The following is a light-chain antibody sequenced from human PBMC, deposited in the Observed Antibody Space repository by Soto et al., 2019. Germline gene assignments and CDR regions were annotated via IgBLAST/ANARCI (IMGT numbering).Light chain of an antibody. Sequence: DIVMTQSPDSLAVSLGERATINCKSSQSVFFRSYNKDFLAWYQQKPGQPPRLLIYWASARESGVPDRFSGSGSGTDFTLTISSLQAEDEAVYYCQQYHSSPYSFGQGTKLEIK. J-gene: IGKJ2*01. CDR2: WAS. CDR1: QSVFFRSYNKDF. V-gene: IGKV4-1*01. CDR3: QQYHSSPYS.